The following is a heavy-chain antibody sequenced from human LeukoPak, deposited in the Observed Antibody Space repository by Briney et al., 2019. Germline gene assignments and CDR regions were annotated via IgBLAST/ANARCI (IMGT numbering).Heavy chain of an antibody. Sequence: PGGSLRLSCAASGFTFSSYAMSWVRQAPGKGLDWVSTISGSGDNTYYADSVKGRFTISRDNSKNTLYLQMNSLRADDTAIYYCAKDRTYYADFANDYWGQGTLVTVPS. D-gene: IGHD4-17*01. V-gene: IGHV3-23*01. CDR2: ISGSGDNT. CDR3: AKDRTYYADFANDY. J-gene: IGHJ4*02. CDR1: GFTFSSYA.